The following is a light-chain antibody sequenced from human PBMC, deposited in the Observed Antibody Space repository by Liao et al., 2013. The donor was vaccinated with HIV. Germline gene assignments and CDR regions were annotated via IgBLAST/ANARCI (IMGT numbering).Light chain of an antibody. CDR3: QAWDSSTVV. Sequence: SNVLTQPPSVSVAPGQTARITCGGDNIGDKSVHWYQQRPGQAPVLLIYYDNDRPSGTPERVSGSNSGNTATLTISGTQATDEADYYCQAWDSSTVVFGGGTKLTVL. J-gene: IGLJ3*02. CDR1: NIGDKS. V-gene: IGLV3-21*01. CDR2: YDN.